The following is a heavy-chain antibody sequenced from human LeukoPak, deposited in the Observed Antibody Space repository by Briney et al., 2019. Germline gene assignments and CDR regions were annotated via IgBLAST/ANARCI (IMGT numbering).Heavy chain of an antibody. V-gene: IGHV3-7*01. CDR3: ARVRFLEWSDY. CDR1: GFSLRSFW. CDR2: INQEGSEK. Sequence: GGSLRLSCEPSGFSLRSFWMTWVRQAPGKGPEWVANINQEGSEKYYGDSVKGRFTISRDNAKNTLYLEMDSLRAEDTAVYYCARVRFLEWSDYWGQGTLVTVSS. D-gene: IGHD3-3*01. J-gene: IGHJ4*02.